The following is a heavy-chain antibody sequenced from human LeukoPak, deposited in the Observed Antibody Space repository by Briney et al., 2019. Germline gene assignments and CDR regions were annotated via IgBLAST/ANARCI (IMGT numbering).Heavy chain of an antibody. CDR2: IYYSGST. CDR3: ARENKRWLQLRTPYYFDY. CDR1: GGSISRSSYY. D-gene: IGHD5-24*01. J-gene: IGHJ4*02. Sequence: PSETLSLTCSVSGGSISRSSYYWGWIRQPPGKGLEWIGSIYYSGSTYCTPSLKSRVTISVDTSNNQFSLKLSSVTAADTAVYYCARENKRWLQLRTPYYFDYWGQGTLVTVSS. V-gene: IGHV4-39*07.